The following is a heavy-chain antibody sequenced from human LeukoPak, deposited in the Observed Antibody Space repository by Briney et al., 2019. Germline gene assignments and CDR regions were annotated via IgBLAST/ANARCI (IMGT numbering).Heavy chain of an antibody. Sequence: SETLSLTCVVNGGSFRGYFWTWIRQPPGKGLEWLGEMNHSGSTTYNPSLKSRVTISVDTSKSQFSLKLSSVTAADTAVYYCARLIGLGEVSPYFDSWGQGRLVTVSS. CDR2: MNHSGST. V-gene: IGHV4-34*01. CDR3: ARLIGLGEVSPYFDS. J-gene: IGHJ4*02. D-gene: IGHD3-16*02. CDR1: GGSFRGYF.